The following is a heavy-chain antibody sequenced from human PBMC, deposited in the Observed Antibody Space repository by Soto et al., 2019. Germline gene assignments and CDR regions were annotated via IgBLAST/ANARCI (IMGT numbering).Heavy chain of an antibody. J-gene: IGHJ4*02. D-gene: IGHD6-13*01. CDR1: GGSISSYY. V-gene: IGHV4-59*08. CDR2: IYYSGST. CDR3: ARLFIAAAVCYFDY. Sequence: PSETLSLTCTVSGGSISSYYWSWIRQPPGKGLEWIGYIYYSGSTNYNPSLKSRVTISVDTSKNQFSLKLSSVAAADTAVYYCARLFIAAAVCYFDYWGQGTLVTVSS.